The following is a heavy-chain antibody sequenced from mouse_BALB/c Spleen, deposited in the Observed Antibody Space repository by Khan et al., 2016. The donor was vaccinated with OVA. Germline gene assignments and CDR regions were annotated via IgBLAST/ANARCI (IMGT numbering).Heavy chain of an antibody. D-gene: IGHD1-1*02. CDR2: INTYTGEP. CDR1: GYTFTNYG. J-gene: IGHJ1*01. CDR3: GSGGYWYFDV. V-gene: IGHV9-3-1*01. Sequence: QIQLVQSGPELKKPGETVKISCKASGYTFTNYGMNWVKQAPGEGLKWMGWINTYTGEPTYADDFKGRFAFSLETSASTAYLQISNLNDEDTASYFCGSGGYWYFDVWGAGTTVTVSS.